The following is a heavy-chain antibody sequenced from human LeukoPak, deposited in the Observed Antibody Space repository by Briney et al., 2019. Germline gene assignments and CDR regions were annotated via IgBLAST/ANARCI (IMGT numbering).Heavy chain of an antibody. CDR3: ATHGYNELRYFDWSTNE. V-gene: IGHV3-30*02. CDR1: GFTFSSYG. Sequence: GGSLRLSCAASGFTFSSYGMHWVRQAPGKGLEWVAFIRYDGSNKYYADSVKGRFTISRDNAERSLYLQMDSLRAEDTAVYYCATHGYNELRYFDWSTNEWGQGTLVTVSS. D-gene: IGHD3-9*01. CDR2: IRYDGSNK. J-gene: IGHJ4*02.